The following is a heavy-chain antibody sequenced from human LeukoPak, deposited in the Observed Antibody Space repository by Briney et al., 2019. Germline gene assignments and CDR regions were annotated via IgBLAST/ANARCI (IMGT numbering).Heavy chain of an antibody. Sequence: KPSETLSLTCTVSGGSVSSGSYYWSWIRQPPGKGLEWIGYMYYSGSTSYNPSLKSRVTISVDTSKNQFSLKLSSVAAADTAVYYCARDFYYDSSGYYDALDIWGQGTMVTVSS. CDR3: ARDFYYDSSGYYDALDI. J-gene: IGHJ3*02. CDR1: GGSVSSGSYY. V-gene: IGHV4-61*01. D-gene: IGHD3-22*01. CDR2: MYYSGST.